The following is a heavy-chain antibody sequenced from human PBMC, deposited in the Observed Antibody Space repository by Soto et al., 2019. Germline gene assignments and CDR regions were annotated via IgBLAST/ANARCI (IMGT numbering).Heavy chain of an antibody. D-gene: IGHD3-3*01. CDR1: GFSLTTSGVG. CDR2: IYWDDDK. V-gene: IGHV2-5*02. J-gene: IGHJ4*02. Sequence: QITLKESGPPVVKPTETLTLTCTFSGFSLTTSGVGVGWVRQSPGKAPEWLALIYWDDDKRYSTSLNSRLIITKDTSKNPVVLTMANVDPADTATYYCAHRVLRTVFGLVTTTAIYFDFWGPGTPVVVSS. CDR3: AHRVLRTVFGLVTTTAIYFDF.